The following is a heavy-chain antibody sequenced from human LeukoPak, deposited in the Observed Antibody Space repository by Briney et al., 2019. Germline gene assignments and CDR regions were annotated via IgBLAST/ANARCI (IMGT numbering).Heavy chain of an antibody. Sequence: ASVKVSCKASGYTFTSYGISWVRQAPGQGLEWMGWISAYNGNTNYAQKLQGRVTMTTDTSTSTAYMELRSLRSDDTAVYYCASVFVYSGSYYFDYWGQGTLVTVSS. CDR2: ISAYNGNT. D-gene: IGHD1-26*01. J-gene: IGHJ4*02. V-gene: IGHV1-18*01. CDR3: ASVFVYSGSYYFDY. CDR1: GYTFTSYG.